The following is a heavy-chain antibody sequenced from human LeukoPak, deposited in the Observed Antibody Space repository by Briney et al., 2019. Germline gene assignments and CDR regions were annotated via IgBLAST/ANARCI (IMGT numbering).Heavy chain of an antibody. CDR2: IYSGGGT. D-gene: IGHD3-22*01. CDR1: GFTVSSSY. V-gene: IGHV3-66*01. CDR3: ARNYYDSSAYYYFDY. J-gene: IGHJ4*02. Sequence: GGPLSLSCGASGFTVSSSYMNWVRQAPGKGLEWVSIIYSGGGTYYADSVKGRFTISRDNSKNTLYLQMNSPRAEDTAVYYCARNYYDSSAYYYFDYWGQGTLVTVSS.